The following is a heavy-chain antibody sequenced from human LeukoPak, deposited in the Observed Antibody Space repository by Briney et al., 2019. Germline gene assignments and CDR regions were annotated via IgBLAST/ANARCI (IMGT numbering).Heavy chain of an antibody. CDR2: ISYDGSNK. CDR3: ANLGGSNNHYYHSNGGY. J-gene: IGHJ4*02. D-gene: IGHD3-22*01. CDR1: GSTFSSYG. Sequence: GGSLRLSCAASGSTFSSYGMHWVRQAPGKGLQWLAVISYDGSNKYYADSVKGRFTISRDNSKNTLYLQMNSLRAEDTAVYYCANLGGSNNHYYHSNGGYWGQGTLVTVSS. V-gene: IGHV3-30*18.